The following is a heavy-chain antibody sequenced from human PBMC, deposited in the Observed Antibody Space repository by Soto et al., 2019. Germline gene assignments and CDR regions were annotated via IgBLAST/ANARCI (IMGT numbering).Heavy chain of an antibody. CDR1: GFTFSSYG. CDR2: ISSDGSDK. Sequence: GGSLRLSCAASGFTFSSYGMHWVRQAPGKGLEWVAVISSDGSDKYYADSVKGRFTISRDNSKNTLYVQLNRMRAGDTALYYCARDRLYGAGLIDVWGQGTTVTVSS. D-gene: IGHD3-10*01. V-gene: IGHV3-30-3*01. J-gene: IGHJ6*02. CDR3: ARDRLYGAGLIDV.